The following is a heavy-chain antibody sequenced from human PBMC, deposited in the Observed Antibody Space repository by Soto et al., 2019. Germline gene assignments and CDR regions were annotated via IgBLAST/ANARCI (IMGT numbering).Heavy chain of an antibody. D-gene: IGHD2-8*01. CDR2: ISGSGGST. CDR3: LNAARFRLGYCTNGVCSI. CDR1: GFTFSSYA. J-gene: IGHJ3*02. Sequence: GGSLRLSCAACGFTFSSYAMSWVRQAPGKGLEWVSAISGSGGSTYYADSVKGRFTISSDNSKNTLYLQMNSLRAEDTAVYYCLNAARFRLGYCTNGVCSIWGEGTMVTVTS. V-gene: IGHV3-23*01.